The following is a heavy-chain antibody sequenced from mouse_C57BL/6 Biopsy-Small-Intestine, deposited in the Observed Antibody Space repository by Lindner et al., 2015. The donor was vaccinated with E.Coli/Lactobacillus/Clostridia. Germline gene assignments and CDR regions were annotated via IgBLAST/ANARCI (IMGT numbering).Heavy chain of an antibody. V-gene: IGHV1-81*01. Sequence: VQLQESGAELARPGASVKLSCKASGYSFTSYGISWVKQRTGQGLEVIGEIYPRSGNTYYNEKFKGKATLTADKSSSTAYMQLSSLTSEDSAVYFCARLDYYDGTYEAHWGQGTTLTVSA. CDR3: ARLDYYDGTYEAH. J-gene: IGHJ2*01. D-gene: IGHD1-1*02. CDR1: GYSFTSYG. CDR2: IYPRSGNT.